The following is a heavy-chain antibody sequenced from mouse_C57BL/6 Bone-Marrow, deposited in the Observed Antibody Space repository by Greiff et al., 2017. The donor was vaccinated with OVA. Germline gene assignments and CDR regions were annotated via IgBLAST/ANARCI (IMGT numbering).Heavy chain of an antibody. CDR3: TSLLDAMDY. J-gene: IGHJ4*01. CDR2: ISNGGDYI. D-gene: IGHD2-1*01. Sequence: EVMLVESGEGLVKPGGSLKLSCAASGFTFSSYAMSWVRQTPEKRLEWVAYISNGGDYIYYADTVKGRFTISRDNARNTLYLQMSSLKSEDTALYYCTSLLDAMDYWGQGTSVTVSA. CDR1: GFTFSSYA. V-gene: IGHV5-9-1*02.